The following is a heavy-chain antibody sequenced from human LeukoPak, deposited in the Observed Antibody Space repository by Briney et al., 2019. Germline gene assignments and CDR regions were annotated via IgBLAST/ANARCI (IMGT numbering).Heavy chain of an antibody. Sequence: GGSLRLSCAASGYTFTCCAMSWVRQAPGKGLEWVSAISGSGDSTYYADSAKGRFTMSRDNSKNTLYLQMNSLRAEDAAVYFCAKDLRGAADFWGQETLVTVSS. CDR1: GYTFTCCA. CDR3: AKDLRGAADF. CDR2: ISGSGDST. V-gene: IGHV3-23*01. D-gene: IGHD6-25*01. J-gene: IGHJ4*02.